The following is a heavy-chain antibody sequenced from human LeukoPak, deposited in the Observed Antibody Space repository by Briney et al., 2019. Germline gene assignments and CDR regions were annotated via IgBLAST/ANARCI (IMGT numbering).Heavy chain of an antibody. V-gene: IGHV1-8*01. CDR2: MNPNSGNT. J-gene: IGHJ4*02. D-gene: IGHD6-13*01. CDR1: GYTFTSYD. CDR3: ARVGIAAAGMTIDY. Sequence: GASVKVSCKASGYTFTSYDINWVRQATGQGLEWMGWMNPNSGNTGYAQKFQGRVTMTRNTSISTAYMELSSLRSEDTAVYYCARVGIAAAGMTIDYRGQGTLVTVSS.